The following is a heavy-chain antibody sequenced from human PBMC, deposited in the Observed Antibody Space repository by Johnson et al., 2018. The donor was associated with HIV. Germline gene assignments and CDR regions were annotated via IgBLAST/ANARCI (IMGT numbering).Heavy chain of an antibody. J-gene: IGHJ3*02. D-gene: IGHD3-22*01. V-gene: IGHV3-30*19. Sequence: QVQLVESGGGVVQPGTSLRLSCEASGFNFRRFGMHWVRQAPGKGLEWVAVISYDGSNKYYADSVKGRFTISRDNSKNTLYLQMNSLRTEDTAVYYCARGRWLRDAFDIWGQGTMVTVSS. CDR3: ARGRWLRDAFDI. CDR1: GFNFRRFG. CDR2: ISYDGSNK.